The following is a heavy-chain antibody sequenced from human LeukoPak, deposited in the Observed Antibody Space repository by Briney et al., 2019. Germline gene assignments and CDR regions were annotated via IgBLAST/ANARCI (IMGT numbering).Heavy chain of an antibody. V-gene: IGHV7-4-1*02. D-gene: IGHD3-16*01. CDR3: ASMGANGFDT. Sequence: ASVKVSCKASGYTFTSYAINWVRQAPGQGLEFMGWINTYTGNPTYAQAFTGRFVFSVDTSVSTAYLQISRLKTEDTAVYYCASMGANGFDTWGQGTTVTVSS. CDR2: INTYTGNP. CDR1: GYTFTSYA. J-gene: IGHJ3*02.